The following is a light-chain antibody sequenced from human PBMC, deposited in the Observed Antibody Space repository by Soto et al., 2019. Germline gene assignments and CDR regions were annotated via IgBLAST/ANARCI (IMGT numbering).Light chain of an antibody. CDR2: ETS. CDR1: QAISRF. CDR3: LQHNSYPCT. Sequence: DVQMTQSPSAMSASVGDRVTITCRATQAISRFVAWFQQKPGKAPKRLIYETSTLQPGVPSRFSGSGSGTEFTLAISGLQPEDFATYYCLQHNSYPCTFGQGTKLEIK. V-gene: IGKV1-17*03. J-gene: IGKJ2*02.